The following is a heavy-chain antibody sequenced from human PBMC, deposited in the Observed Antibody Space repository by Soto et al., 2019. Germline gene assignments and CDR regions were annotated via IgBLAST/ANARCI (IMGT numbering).Heavy chain of an antibody. J-gene: IGHJ6*02. D-gene: IGHD6-19*01. CDR3: ARRHTLQWLVYGMDV. CDR1: GDRFTSYG. Sequence: ASVKPSCKACGDRFTSYGISWVRQAPKQGLEWMGWISAYNGNTNYAQKLQGRVTMTTDASTSTAYMELRSLRSDDTAVYYCARRHTLQWLVYGMDVWGQGTTVTVSS. V-gene: IGHV1-18*01. CDR2: ISAYNGNT.